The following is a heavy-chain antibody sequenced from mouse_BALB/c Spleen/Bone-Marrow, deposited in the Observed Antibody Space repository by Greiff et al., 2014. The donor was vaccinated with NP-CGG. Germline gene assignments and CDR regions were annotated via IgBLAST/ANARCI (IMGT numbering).Heavy chain of an antibody. CDR2: IYPGDGST. D-gene: IGHD3-3*01. CDR3: ARGGIGRSLDY. CDR1: GYSFTDYD. J-gene: IGHJ4*01. Sequence: VQLVESGPELAKPGTLVKISCKASGYSFTDYDINWVKQRPGQGLEWIGWIYPGDGSTKYNEKFKGKATLTADRSSSTAYMQLSGLTSESSAVYFCARGGIGRSLDYWGQGTSVTVSS. V-gene: IGHV1S56*01.